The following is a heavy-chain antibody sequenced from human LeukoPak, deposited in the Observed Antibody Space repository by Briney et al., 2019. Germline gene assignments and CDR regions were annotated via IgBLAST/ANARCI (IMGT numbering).Heavy chain of an antibody. CDR3: AKVEGASKASVY. Sequence: GGSLRLSCAASGFTVSSNYLSWVRQAPGKGLEWVSVIYSGGGTYYADSVKGRFTISRDNSKNTLYLQMYSLRAEDTAVYYCAKVEGASKASVYWGQGALVTVSS. CDR2: IYSGGGT. V-gene: IGHV3-53*01. J-gene: IGHJ4*02. CDR1: GFTVSSNY. D-gene: IGHD1-1*01.